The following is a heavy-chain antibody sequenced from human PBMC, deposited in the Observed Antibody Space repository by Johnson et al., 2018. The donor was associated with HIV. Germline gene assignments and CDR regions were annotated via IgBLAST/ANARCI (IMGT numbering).Heavy chain of an antibody. Sequence: VQLVESGGGLVKPGGSLRLSCAASGFIFSDYYMSWIRQAPGKGLEWVSVIYCGGSTYYADSVKGRFTISRDNSKNTLYLQMNSLRAEDTAVYYCARDHVIGPSFDAFDIWGQGTMVTVSS. CDR1: GFIFSDYY. J-gene: IGHJ3*02. D-gene: IGHD3-22*01. V-gene: IGHV3-66*02. CDR3: ARDHVIGPSFDAFDI. CDR2: IYCGGST.